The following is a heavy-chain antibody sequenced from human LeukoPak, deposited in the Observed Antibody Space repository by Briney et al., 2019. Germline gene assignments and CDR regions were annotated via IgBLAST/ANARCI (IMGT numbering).Heavy chain of an antibody. Sequence: ASVKVSCKASGYTFTGYYMHWVRQAPGQGLEWMGWMNPNSGNTGSAQKFQGRVTMTRNTSISTAYMELSSLRSEDTAVYYCARGLPTLDYGDYPVEDWGQGTLVTVSS. D-gene: IGHD4-17*01. CDR3: ARGLPTLDYGDYPVED. V-gene: IGHV1-8*02. J-gene: IGHJ4*02. CDR1: GYTFTGYY. CDR2: MNPNSGNT.